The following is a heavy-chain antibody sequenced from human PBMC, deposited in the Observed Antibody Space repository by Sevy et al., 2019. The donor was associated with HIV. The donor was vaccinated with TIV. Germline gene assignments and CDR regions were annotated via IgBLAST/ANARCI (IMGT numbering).Heavy chain of an antibody. CDR1: GFTFDDYA. CDR2: FSWNSGSM. Sequence: GGSLRLSCAASGFTFDDYAMHWVRQAPGKGLEWVSGFSWNSGSMSYADPVKGRFTISRDNAKNSLYLQMNSLRAEDTALYYCAKAALGGPFGGVIGYWGQGTLVTVSS. V-gene: IGHV3-9*01. CDR3: AKAALGGPFGGVIGY. J-gene: IGHJ4*02. D-gene: IGHD3-16*01.